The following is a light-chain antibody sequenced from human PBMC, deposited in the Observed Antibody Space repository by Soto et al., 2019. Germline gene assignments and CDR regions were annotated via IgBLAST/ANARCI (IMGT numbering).Light chain of an antibody. CDR3: QHYNSYSEA. J-gene: IGKJ1*01. CDR2: GAS. Sequence: EVVLTQSPGTLSLSPGERATLSCRASQSISINCLAWYQQKPGQAPRLLISGASTRATGIPDRFSGSGSGTDFTLTVSSLQPDDFATYYCQHYNSYSEAFGQGTKVELK. CDR1: QSISINC. V-gene: IGKV3-20*01.